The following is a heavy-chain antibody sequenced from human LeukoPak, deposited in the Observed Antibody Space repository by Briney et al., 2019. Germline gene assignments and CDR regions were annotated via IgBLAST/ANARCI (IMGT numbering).Heavy chain of an antibody. CDR1: GFTFSSYG. Sequence: GRSLRLSCAAFGFTFSSYGMHWVRQAPGKGLEWVAVISYDGSNKYYADSVKGRFTISRDNSKNTLYLQMNSLRAEDTAVYYCAKDRGYDILTGKPDYWGQGTLVTVSS. CDR2: ISYDGSNK. J-gene: IGHJ4*02. D-gene: IGHD3-9*01. V-gene: IGHV3-30*18. CDR3: AKDRGYDILTGKPDY.